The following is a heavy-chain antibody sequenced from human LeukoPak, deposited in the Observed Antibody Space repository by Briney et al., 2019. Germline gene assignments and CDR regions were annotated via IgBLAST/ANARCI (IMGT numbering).Heavy chain of an antibody. Sequence: ASVKVSCKASGGTFSSYDINWVRQATGQGLEWMGWMNPNSGNTGYAQKFQGRVTITRNTSISTAYMELSSLRSEDTAVYYCARPSGSYSIRYFDYWGQGTLVTVSS. CDR1: GGTFSSYD. CDR2: MNPNSGNT. D-gene: IGHD1-26*01. CDR3: ARPSGSYSIRYFDY. J-gene: IGHJ4*02. V-gene: IGHV1-8*02.